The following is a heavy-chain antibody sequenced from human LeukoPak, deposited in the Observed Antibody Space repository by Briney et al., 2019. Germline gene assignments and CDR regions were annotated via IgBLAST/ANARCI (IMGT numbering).Heavy chain of an antibody. J-gene: IGHJ5*02. CDR3: ARRTAAAGTGNWFDP. CDR2: IYYSGST. Sequence: SETLSLTCTVSGGSISSYYWSWIRQPPGKGLEWIGYIYYSGSTNYNPSLKSRVTISVDTSENQFSLKLSSVTAADTAVYYCARRTAAAGTGNWFDPWGQGTLVTVSS. D-gene: IGHD6-13*01. V-gene: IGHV4-59*08. CDR1: GGSISSYY.